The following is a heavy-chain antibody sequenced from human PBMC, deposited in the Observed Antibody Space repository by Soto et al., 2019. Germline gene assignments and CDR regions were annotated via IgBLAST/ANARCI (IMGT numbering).Heavy chain of an antibody. Sequence: QVQLVQSAAEVGKPGASVKVSCKASGYTFTTIRLSWVRQAPGQGLEWMAWIRHHNGYTQYAPKFQGRVTMTADTSTTTAYMEVRSLRPDDTAVIYCARDRSCGYDFWGQGTLVTVSS. V-gene: IGHV1-18*01. CDR3: ARDRSCGYDF. CDR2: IRHHNGYT. D-gene: IGHD6-19*01. CDR1: GYTFTTIR. J-gene: IGHJ4*02.